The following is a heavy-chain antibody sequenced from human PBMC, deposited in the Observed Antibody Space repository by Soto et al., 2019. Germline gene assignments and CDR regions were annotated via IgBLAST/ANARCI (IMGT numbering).Heavy chain of an antibody. J-gene: IGHJ5*02. V-gene: IGHV1-3*04. CDR1: GYTFTTYA. CDR3: ATGPLRNWFDP. Sequence: ASVKVSCKASGYTFTTYAMHWVRQAPGQRLEWMGWINTGNGNTKYSQKFQGRVTITKNKSASTAYMELSRLRYEDTAVYSCATGPLRNWFDPWGQGTLVTVSS. D-gene: IGHD5-12*01. CDR2: INTGNGNT.